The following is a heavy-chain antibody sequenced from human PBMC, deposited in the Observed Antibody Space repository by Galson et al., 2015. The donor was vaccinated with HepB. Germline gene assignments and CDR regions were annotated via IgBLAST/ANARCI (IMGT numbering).Heavy chain of an antibody. CDR1: GFTFSSYS. CDR3: ARDSYYDFWSGYYPVTPVGYYYMDV. D-gene: IGHD3-3*01. V-gene: IGHV3-48*02. J-gene: IGHJ6*03. Sequence: SLRLSCAASGFTFSSYSMNWVRQAPGKGLEWVSYISSSSSTIYYADSVKGRFTISRDNAKNSLYLQMNSLRDEDTAVYYCARDSYYDFWSGYYPVTPVGYYYMDVWGKGTTVTVSS. CDR2: ISSSSSTI.